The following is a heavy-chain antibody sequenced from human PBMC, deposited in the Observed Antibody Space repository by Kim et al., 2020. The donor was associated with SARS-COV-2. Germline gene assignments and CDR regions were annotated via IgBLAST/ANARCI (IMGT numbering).Heavy chain of an antibody. CDR1: GFTFSSYS. D-gene: IGHD3-10*01. CDR3: ARDALYYYYGSGSYYTAGGMDV. CDR2: ISSSSSYI. J-gene: IGHJ6*02. Sequence: GGSLRLSCAASGFTFSSYSMNWVRQAPGKGLEWVSSISSSSSYIYYADSVKGRFTISRDNAKNSLYLQMNSLRAEDTAVYYCARDALYYYYGSGSYYTAGGMDVWGQGTTVTVSS. V-gene: IGHV3-21*01.